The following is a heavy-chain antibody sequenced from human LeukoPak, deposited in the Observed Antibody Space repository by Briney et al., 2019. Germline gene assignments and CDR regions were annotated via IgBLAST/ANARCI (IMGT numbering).Heavy chain of an antibody. Sequence: SETLSLTCTVSGGSISSSRYYWGWIRQPPGKGLEWIGSIYYSGSTYYNPSLKSRVTISVDTSKNQFSLKLSSVTAADTAVYYCARVREDYYDSSGPDDYWGQGTLVTVSS. CDR3: ARVREDYYDSSGPDDY. V-gene: IGHV4-39*07. CDR1: GGSISSSRYY. CDR2: IYYSGST. D-gene: IGHD3-22*01. J-gene: IGHJ4*02.